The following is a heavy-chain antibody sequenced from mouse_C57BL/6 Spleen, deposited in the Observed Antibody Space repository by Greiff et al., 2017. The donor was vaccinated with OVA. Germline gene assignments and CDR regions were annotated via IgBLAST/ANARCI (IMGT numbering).Heavy chain of an antibody. J-gene: IGHJ3*01. D-gene: IGHD1-1*01. V-gene: IGHV1-72*01. CDR3: ATSYGSSPWFAY. Sequence: QVQLQQPGAELVKPGASVKLSCKASGYTFTSYWMPWVKQRPGRGLEWIGRIDPISGGTKYNEKFKSKATLTVDKPSSTAYMQLSSLTSEDSAVYYCATSYGSSPWFAYWGQGTLVTVSA. CDR2: IDPISGGT. CDR1: GYTFTSYW.